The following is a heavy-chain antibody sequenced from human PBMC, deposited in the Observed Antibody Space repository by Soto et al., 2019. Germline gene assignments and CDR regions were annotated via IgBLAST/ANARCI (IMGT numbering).Heavy chain of an antibody. D-gene: IGHD3-22*01. CDR1: GGTFSSYA. CDR3: ARGSVDYYDSSGYYYYYYYGMDV. CDR2: IIPILGIA. V-gene: IGHV1-69*10. Sequence: ASVKVSCKASGGTFSSYAISWVRQAPGQGLEWMGGIIPILGIANYAQKFQGRVTITADKSTSTAYMELSSLRSEDTAVYYCARGSVDYYDSSGYYYYYYYGMDVWGQGTTVTVSS. J-gene: IGHJ6*02.